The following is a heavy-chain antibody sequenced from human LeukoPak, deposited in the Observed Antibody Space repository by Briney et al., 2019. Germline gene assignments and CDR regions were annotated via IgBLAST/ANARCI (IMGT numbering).Heavy chain of an antibody. CDR3: ARGGGAAASDY. CDR1: GYIFSDYY. J-gene: IGHJ4*02. D-gene: IGHD6-13*01. Sequence: ASVKVSCKASGYIFSDYYMHWVRQAPGQGLEWMGWMNPNSGNTGYAQKFQGRVTITRNTSISTAYMELSSLRSEDTAVYYCARGGGAAASDYWGQGTLVTVSS. V-gene: IGHV1-8*03. CDR2: MNPNSGNT.